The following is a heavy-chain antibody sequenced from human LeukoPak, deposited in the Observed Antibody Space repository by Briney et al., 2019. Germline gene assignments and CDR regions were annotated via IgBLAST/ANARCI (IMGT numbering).Heavy chain of an antibody. CDR1: GITFSDYY. Sequence: GGSLRLSCAASGITFSDYYMTWIRQAPGKGLEWVSYISSSGTMINYADSVKGRFTISRDNAKNSLYLQMNSLRVEDTAVYYCASVLWFGGIFFDYWGQGTLVTVSS. J-gene: IGHJ4*02. V-gene: IGHV3-11*01. CDR3: ASVLWFGGIFFDY. CDR2: ISSSGTMI. D-gene: IGHD3-10*01.